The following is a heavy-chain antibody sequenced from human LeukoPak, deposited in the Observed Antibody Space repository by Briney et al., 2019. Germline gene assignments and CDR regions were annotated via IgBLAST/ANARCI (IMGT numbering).Heavy chain of an antibody. CDR2: VSSSSSII. D-gene: IGHD3-22*01. CDR1: GFIFSSYS. CDR3: ARPTCYYDSSGYCPFDY. V-gene: IGHV3-48*01. Sequence: GGSLRLSCAASGFIFSSYSMNWVRQAPGKGLEWVTYVSSSSSIIYYADSVKGRFTISRDNSKNTLYLQMNSLRAEDTAVYYCARPTCYYDSSGYCPFDYWGQGTLVTVSS. J-gene: IGHJ4*02.